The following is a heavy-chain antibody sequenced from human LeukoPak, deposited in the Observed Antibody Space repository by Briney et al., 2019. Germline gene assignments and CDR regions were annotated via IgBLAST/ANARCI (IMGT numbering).Heavy chain of an antibody. J-gene: IGHJ4*02. V-gene: IGHV3-9*03. CDR1: GFTFDDYA. Sequence: PGGSLRLSCAASGFTFDDYAMHWVRQAPGKGLEWVSGISWNSGSIGYADSVKGRLTISRDNAKNSLYLQMNSLRAEDMALYYCAKIAAAGYFDYWGQGTLVTVSS. CDR3: AKIAAAGYFDY. D-gene: IGHD6-13*01. CDR2: ISWNSGSI.